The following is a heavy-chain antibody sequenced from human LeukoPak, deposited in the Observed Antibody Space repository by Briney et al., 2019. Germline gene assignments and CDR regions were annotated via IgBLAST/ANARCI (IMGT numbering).Heavy chain of an antibody. V-gene: IGHV3-30*18. CDR3: AKVLESSDYYYGMDV. Sequence: GGSLRLSCAASGFTFSSYGMHWVRQAPGKGLEWVAVISYDGSNKYYADSVKGRFTISRDNSKNTLYLQMNSLRAEDTAVYYCAKVLESSDYYYGMDVWGQGTTVTVSS. D-gene: IGHD3-3*02. CDR1: GFTFSSYG. CDR2: ISYDGSNK. J-gene: IGHJ6*02.